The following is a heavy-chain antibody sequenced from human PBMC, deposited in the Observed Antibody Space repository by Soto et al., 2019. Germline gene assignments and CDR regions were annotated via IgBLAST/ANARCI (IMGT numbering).Heavy chain of an antibody. V-gene: IGHV5-51*01. J-gene: IGHJ6*02. CDR1: GYSFTSYW. Sequence: GETLEIPCEGSGYSFTSYWILWARDIPGKGLKWMGIIYPGDSDTRDSPSFQGQVTISADKSISTAYLQWSSLKASDSAMYYCARRSNYYYYGMDVWGQGTTVTVSS. CDR3: ARRSNYYYYGMDV. CDR2: IYPGDSDT. D-gene: IGHD4-4*01.